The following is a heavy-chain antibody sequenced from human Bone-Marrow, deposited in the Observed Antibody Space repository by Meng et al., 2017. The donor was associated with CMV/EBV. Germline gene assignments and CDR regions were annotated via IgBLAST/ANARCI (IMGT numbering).Heavy chain of an antibody. V-gene: IGHV4-59*08. CDR3: VRGGIATRPNY. J-gene: IGHJ4*01. Sequence: SETLSLTCTVSGGSISSYYWSWIRQPPGKGLEWIGYIYYSGSTNYNPSLKSRVTISVDTSKNQFSLKLMSVTAADTAVYYCVRGGIATRPNYWGQGTLVTVSS. CDR2: IYYSGST. D-gene: IGHD6-6*01. CDR1: GGSISSYY.